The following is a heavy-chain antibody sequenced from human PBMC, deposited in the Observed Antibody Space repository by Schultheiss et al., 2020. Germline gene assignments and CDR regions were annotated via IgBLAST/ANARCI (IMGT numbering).Heavy chain of an antibody. CDR1: GFTVSSNY. Sequence: GGSLRLSCAASGFTVSSNYMSWVRQAPGKGLEWVANIKQDGSEKYYADSVKGRFTISRDNAKNSLYLQMNSLRAEDTALYYCAAGYGSSAEYYYYYGMDVWGQGTTVTVSS. D-gene: IGHD6-6*01. CDR2: IKQDGSEK. J-gene: IGHJ6*02. CDR3: AAGYGSSAEYYYYYGMDV. V-gene: IGHV3-7*03.